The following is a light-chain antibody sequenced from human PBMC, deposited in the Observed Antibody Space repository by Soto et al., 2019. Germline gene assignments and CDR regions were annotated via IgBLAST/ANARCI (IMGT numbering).Light chain of an antibody. Sequence: DIVMTQSPLSLPVNPGEAASISCRSSQSLLHSNGYNYVDWYLQKPGQSPQLLIYLSSYRATGVPDRFSGSGSGTDFTLKISRVGAEDVGLYYCMQERQSRWTFGQGTRVEIK. J-gene: IGKJ1*01. V-gene: IGKV2-28*01. CDR3: MQERQSRWT. CDR1: QSLLHSNGYNY. CDR2: LSS.